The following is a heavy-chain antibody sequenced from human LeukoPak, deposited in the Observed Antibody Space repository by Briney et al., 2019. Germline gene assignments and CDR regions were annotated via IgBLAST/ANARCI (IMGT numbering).Heavy chain of an antibody. CDR2: INHSGST. J-gene: IGHJ4*02. V-gene: IGHV4-34*01. CDR3: ARGPPARRGYFDY. D-gene: IGHD3-16*01. CDR1: GGSFSGYY. Sequence: PSETLSLTCAVYGGSFSGYYWSWIRQPPGKGLEWIGEINHSGSTNYNLSLKSRVTISVDTSKNQFSLKLSSVTAADTAVYYCARGPPARRGYFDYWGQGTLVTVSS.